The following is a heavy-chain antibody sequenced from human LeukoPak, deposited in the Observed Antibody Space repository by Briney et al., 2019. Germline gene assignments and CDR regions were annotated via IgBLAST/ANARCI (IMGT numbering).Heavy chain of an antibody. D-gene: IGHD1-26*01. CDR2: IIPIFGTA. Sequence: SVKVSCKASGGTFSSYAISWVRQAPGQGLEWMGGIIPIFGTANYAQKFQGRVTITTDESTSTAYMELGSLRSEDTAVYYCASPYSGSYYAFDIWGQGTMVTVSS. J-gene: IGHJ3*02. CDR3: ASPYSGSYYAFDI. CDR1: GGTFSSYA. V-gene: IGHV1-69*05.